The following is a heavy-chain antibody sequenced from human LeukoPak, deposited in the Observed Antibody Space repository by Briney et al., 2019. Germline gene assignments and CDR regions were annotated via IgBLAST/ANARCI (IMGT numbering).Heavy chain of an antibody. Sequence: GGSLRLSCAASGFTFSTYGMSWVRQAPGKGLEWVANIKKDGSEEYYADSVKGRFTISRDNAKNSLYLQMNSLRAGDTAVYYCRGVYGDYIRRVYWGQGTLVTVSS. D-gene: IGHD4-17*01. CDR3: RGVYGDYIRRVY. V-gene: IGHV3-7*01. CDR2: IKKDGSEE. J-gene: IGHJ4*02. CDR1: GFTFSTYG.